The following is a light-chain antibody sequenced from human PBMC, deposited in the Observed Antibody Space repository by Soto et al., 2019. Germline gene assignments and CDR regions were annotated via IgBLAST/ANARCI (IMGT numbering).Light chain of an antibody. CDR3: QQYGSSPPLT. CDR2: GAS. CDR1: QSVSSSY. V-gene: IGKV3-20*01. Sequence: EIVLTQSPGTPSLSPGERATLSCRASQSVSSSYLAWYQQKPGQAPRLLIYGASSRATGIPDRFSGSGSGTDFTLTISSLEPEDIAVYYCQQYGSSPPLTFGGGTKVDIK. J-gene: IGKJ4*01.